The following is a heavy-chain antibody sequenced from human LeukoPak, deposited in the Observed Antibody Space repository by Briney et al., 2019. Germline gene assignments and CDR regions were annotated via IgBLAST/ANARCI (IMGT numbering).Heavy chain of an antibody. J-gene: IGHJ3*02. CDR2: INHSGST. CDR1: GGSFSGYY. Sequence: NPSETLSLTCAVYGGSFSGYYWSWIRQPPGKGLEWIGEINHSGSTNYNPSLKSRVTISVDTSKNQFSLKLSSVTAADTAVYYCARRVKGRLNAFDIWGQGTMVTVSS. CDR3: ARRVKGRLNAFDI. V-gene: IGHV4-34*01. D-gene: IGHD6-25*01.